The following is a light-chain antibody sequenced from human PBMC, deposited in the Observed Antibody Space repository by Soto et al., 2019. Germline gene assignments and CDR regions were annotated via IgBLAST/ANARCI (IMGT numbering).Light chain of an antibody. CDR3: QQYASSPIT. J-gene: IGKJ5*01. CDR2: VAS. CDR1: QSVSSNF. V-gene: IGKV3-20*01. Sequence: EIVLTQSPGTLSLSPGERATLSCRASQSVSSNFLAWYQQKSGQAPRFLIYVASSRATGIPGRFSGSGSGTDFTLTISRLEPEDFAVYYCQQYASSPITFGQGTRLEIK.